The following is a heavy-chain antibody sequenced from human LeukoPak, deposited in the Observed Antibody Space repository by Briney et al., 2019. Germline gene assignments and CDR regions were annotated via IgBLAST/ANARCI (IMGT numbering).Heavy chain of an antibody. J-gene: IGHJ6*02. CDR2: IYYSGST. D-gene: IGHD3-22*01. CDR1: GGSISSYY. Sequence: SETLSLTCTVSGGSISSYYWSWIRQPPGKGLEWIGYIYYSGSTNYNPSLKSRVTISVDTSKNQFSLKLSSVTAADTAVYYCARYYYDSSGYYEDYYYGMDVWGQGTTVTVSS. CDR3: ARYYYDSSGYYEDYYYGMDV. V-gene: IGHV4-59*01.